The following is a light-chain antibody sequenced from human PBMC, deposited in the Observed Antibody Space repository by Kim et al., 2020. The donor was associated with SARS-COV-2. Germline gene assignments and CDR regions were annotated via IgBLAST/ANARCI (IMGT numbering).Light chain of an antibody. CDR3: QQYQSYPVT. J-gene: IGKJ5*01. V-gene: IGKV1-16*02. CDR1: QDIKNN. CDR2: AAS. Sequence: APVGDRVTMTCRASQDIKNNLVLFQQKPGKAPRSLIYAASSLQSGVPSKFSGSGSGTDFTLTISSLQPEDFATYYCQQYQSYPVTFGQGTRLEIK.